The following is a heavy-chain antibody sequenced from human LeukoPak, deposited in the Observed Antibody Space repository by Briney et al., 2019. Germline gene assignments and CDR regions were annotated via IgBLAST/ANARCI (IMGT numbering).Heavy chain of an antibody. CDR3: AREEVVPAAMY. CDR2: INHSGST. V-gene: IGHV4-34*01. CDR1: GGSFSGYY. D-gene: IGHD2-2*01. J-gene: IGHJ4*02. Sequence: SETLSLTCAVYGGSFSGYYWSWIRQPPGKGLERIGEINHSGSTNYNPSLKSRVTISVDTSKNQFSLKLSSVTAADTAVYYCAREEVVPAAMYWGQGTLVTVSS.